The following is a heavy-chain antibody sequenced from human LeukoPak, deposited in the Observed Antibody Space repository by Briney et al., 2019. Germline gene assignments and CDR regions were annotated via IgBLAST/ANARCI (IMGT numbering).Heavy chain of an antibody. CDR3: ARGYGGHTDLDY. CDR2: IYHSGRT. V-gene: IGHV4-4*02. CDR1: GDSISSSNW. J-gene: IGHJ4*02. D-gene: IGHD4-23*01. Sequence: SGTLSPTCAVSGDSISSSNWWTWVRQPPGKGLEWIGEIYHSGRTNDNPSLKSRVTMSVDKSKNQFSLKLSSVTAADTAVYYCARGYGGHTDLDYWGQGTLVTVSS.